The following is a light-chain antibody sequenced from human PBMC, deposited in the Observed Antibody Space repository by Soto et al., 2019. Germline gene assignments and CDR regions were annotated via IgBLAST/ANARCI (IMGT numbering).Light chain of an antibody. CDR2: ATS. CDR3: QHYGSSPRT. Sequence: PGESATLSCRASQSIGGNSLAWYQQRPGQVPRLLISATSTRATGIPDRFSGSGSGTDFTLTISRLEPEDFAIYYCQHYGSSPRTFGHGTKVDIK. J-gene: IGKJ1*01. V-gene: IGKV3-20*01. CDR1: QSIGGNS.